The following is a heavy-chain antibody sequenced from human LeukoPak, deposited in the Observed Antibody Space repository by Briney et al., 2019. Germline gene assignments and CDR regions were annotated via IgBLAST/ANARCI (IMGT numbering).Heavy chain of an antibody. Sequence: GESLKISCKGSGYSFTSYWIGWVRQMPGKGLAWMGIIYPGDSDTRYSPSFQGQVTISADKSTSTAYLQWSSLKASDTAMYYCARGGYGSGSYYAYYFDYWGQGTLVTVSS. V-gene: IGHV5-51*01. D-gene: IGHD3-10*01. CDR2: IYPGDSDT. CDR1: GYSFTSYW. CDR3: ARGGYGSGSYYAYYFDY. J-gene: IGHJ4*02.